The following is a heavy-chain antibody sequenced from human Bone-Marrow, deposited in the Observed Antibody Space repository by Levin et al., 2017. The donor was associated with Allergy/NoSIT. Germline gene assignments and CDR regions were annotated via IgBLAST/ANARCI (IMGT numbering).Heavy chain of an antibody. CDR1: GYSFTSYW. J-gene: IGHJ6*03. V-gene: IGHV5-10-1*01. CDR2: IDPSDSYT. CDR3: AIHQLLSIGGDYYYYYMDV. D-gene: IGHD2-2*01. Sequence: PGGSLRLSCKGSGYSFTSYWISWVRQMPGKGLEWMGRIDPSDSYTNYSPSFQGHVTISADKSISTAYLQWSSLKASDTAMYYCAIHQLLSIGGDYYYYYMDVWGKGTTVTVSS.